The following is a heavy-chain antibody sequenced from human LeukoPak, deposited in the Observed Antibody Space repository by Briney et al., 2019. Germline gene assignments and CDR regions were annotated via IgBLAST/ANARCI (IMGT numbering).Heavy chain of an antibody. Sequence: TGGSLRLSCAASGFTFSSYAMSWVRQAPGKGLEWVSAISGSGGSTYYADSVKGRFTISRDNSKNTLYLQMNSLRAEDTAVYYCAGYYYDSSGYYGSYWGQGTLVTVSS. D-gene: IGHD3-22*01. CDR3: AGYYYDSSGYYGSY. CDR1: GFTFSSYA. CDR2: ISGSGGST. J-gene: IGHJ4*02. V-gene: IGHV3-23*01.